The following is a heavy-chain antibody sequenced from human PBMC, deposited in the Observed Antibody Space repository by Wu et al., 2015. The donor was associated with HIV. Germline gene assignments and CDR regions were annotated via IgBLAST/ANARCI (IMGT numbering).Heavy chain of an antibody. Sequence: QVQLVQSGAEVKKPGSSVKVSCKASGGTFSSYAISWVRQAPGQGLEWMGGIIPIFGTANYAQKFQGRVTITADESTSTAYMELSSLRSEDTALYFCARARKYYYDNSGYYWGFDYWGQGTLVTVSS. D-gene: IGHD3-22*01. J-gene: IGHJ4*02. CDR2: IIPIFGTA. CDR1: GGTFSSYA. V-gene: IGHV1-69*12. CDR3: ARARKYYYDNSGYYWGFDY.